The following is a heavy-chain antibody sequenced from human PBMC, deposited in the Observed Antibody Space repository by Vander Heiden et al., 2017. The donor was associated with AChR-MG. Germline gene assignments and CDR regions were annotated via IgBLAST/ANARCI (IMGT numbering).Heavy chain of an antibody. D-gene: IGHD3-10*01. J-gene: IGHJ3*02. Sequence: EVQLLESGGGLVQPGGSLRLSCAASGFTFSSCAMSWVRQAPGKGLEGVSTISSSGGSTYSADSVKGRFTISRDNSKNTLYLQMNSLRAEDTAVYYCAKDPAAYYGSGSWAFDIWGPGTMVTVSS. CDR2: ISSSGGST. V-gene: IGHV3-23*01. CDR3: AKDPAAYYGSGSWAFDI. CDR1: GFTFSSCA.